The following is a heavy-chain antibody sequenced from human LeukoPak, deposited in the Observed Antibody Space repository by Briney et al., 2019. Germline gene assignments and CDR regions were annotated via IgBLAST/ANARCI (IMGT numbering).Heavy chain of an antibody. V-gene: IGHV3-23*01. CDR1: GFRFSNYA. Sequence: GGSLRLSCAASGFRFSNYAMNWVRQAPGKGLKWVSLIIGSSGSTFYADSVKGRFTISRDISKNTLYLQMNSLRDEDTAVYYCAKGGYDYVEIGYFDYWGQGSLVTVSS. CDR3: AKGGYDYVEIGYFDY. CDR2: IIGSSGST. D-gene: IGHD5-12*01. J-gene: IGHJ4*02.